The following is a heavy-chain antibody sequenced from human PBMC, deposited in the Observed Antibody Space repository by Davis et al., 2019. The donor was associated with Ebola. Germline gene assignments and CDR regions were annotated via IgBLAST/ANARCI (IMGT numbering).Heavy chain of an antibody. J-gene: IGHJ4*02. V-gene: IGHV1-18*01. Sequence: ASVKVSCKASGYSFTDDGISWVRQAPGQGLEWMRWISTYNGNTNYAQKVQGRITMTTDTSTSTAYMELRSLRSDDTARYYCARDVRGITGPSEYWGQGTLVTVSS. CDR3: ARDVRGITGPSEY. CDR2: ISTYNGNT. D-gene: IGHD1-1*01. CDR1: GYSFTDDG.